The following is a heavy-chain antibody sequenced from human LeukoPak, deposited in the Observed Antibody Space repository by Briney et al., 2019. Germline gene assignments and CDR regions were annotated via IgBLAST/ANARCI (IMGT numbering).Heavy chain of an antibody. J-gene: IGHJ4*02. CDR2: IYHSGST. CDR3: ARLVAATGNFDY. Sequence: TVSFTCAVSGGSIISGGYSWSWIRQPPGKGLEWIGYIYHSGSTYYNPSLKSRVIISVDRSKNKFSLKLSSVTAADTAVYYCARLVAATGNFDYWGQGTLVTASS. CDR1: GGSIISGGYS. D-gene: IGHD6-13*01. V-gene: IGHV4-30-2*01.